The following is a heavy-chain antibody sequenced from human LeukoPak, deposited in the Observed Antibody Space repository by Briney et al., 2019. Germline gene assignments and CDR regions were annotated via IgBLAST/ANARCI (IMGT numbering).Heavy chain of an antibody. Sequence: GGSLRLSCAASGFTFDDYAMHWVRQAPGEGLEWVSGIVWNSGSIDYAGSVKVRFTISRDNAKSSLYLQMNILRDEDTAFYSCAKEGRYSSTLNFEYWGQGTLVTVSS. D-gene: IGHD6-13*01. J-gene: IGHJ4*02. CDR2: IVWNSGSI. V-gene: IGHV3-9*01. CDR3: AKEGRYSSTLNFEY. CDR1: GFTFDDYA.